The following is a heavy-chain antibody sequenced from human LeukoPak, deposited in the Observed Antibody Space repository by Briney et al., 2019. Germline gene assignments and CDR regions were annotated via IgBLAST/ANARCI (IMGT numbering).Heavy chain of an antibody. CDR3: AKNGPYCSTTSCYEGELPFDY. D-gene: IGHD2-2*01. CDR1: GFTFSSYA. V-gene: IGHV3-23*01. J-gene: IGHJ4*02. CDR2: ISASGGST. Sequence: PGGSLRLSCAASGFTFSSYAMSWVRQAPGKGLEWVSGISASGGSTYYADSVKGRFTISRDNSKNTLYLQMNSFRAEDTAVYYCAKNGPYCSTTSCYEGELPFDYWGQGTLVTVSS.